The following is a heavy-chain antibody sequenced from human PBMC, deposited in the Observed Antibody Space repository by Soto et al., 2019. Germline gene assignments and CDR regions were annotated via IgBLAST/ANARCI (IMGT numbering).Heavy chain of an antibody. CDR3: ARVYSSGWYFDY. J-gene: IGHJ4*02. Sequence: GGSLRLSCEASGFTFSSYSINWVRHAPGKGLEWVSYITNDSGIKSYADSVKGRFAISRDNAEKSVYLQMNSLRDEDTAVYYCARVYSSGWYFDYWGQGTLVTVSS. CDR2: ITNDSGIK. CDR1: GFTFSSYS. V-gene: IGHV3-48*02. D-gene: IGHD6-19*01.